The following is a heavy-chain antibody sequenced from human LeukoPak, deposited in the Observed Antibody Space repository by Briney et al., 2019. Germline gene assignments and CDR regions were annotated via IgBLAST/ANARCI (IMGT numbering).Heavy chain of an antibody. Sequence: GGSLRLSCAASGFTFNTYTMNWVRQAPGKGLEWVSYISGSSGIIDYADSVRGQFTISRDNAKNSLYLQMNSLRAEDTAVYYCARGRLPDYWGQGTLVTVSS. D-gene: IGHD5-12*01. J-gene: IGHJ4*02. V-gene: IGHV3-48*01. CDR1: GFTFNTYT. CDR2: ISGSSGII. CDR3: ARGRLPDY.